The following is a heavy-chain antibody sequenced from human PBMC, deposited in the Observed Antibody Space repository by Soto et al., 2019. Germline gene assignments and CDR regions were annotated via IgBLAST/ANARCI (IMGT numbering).Heavy chain of an antibody. J-gene: IGHJ4*02. D-gene: IGHD3-22*01. CDR3: ARDRITTPFDY. CDR2: ISAYNGNT. CDR1: GYTFTSYS. V-gene: IGHV1-18*01. Sequence: QVQLVQSGAEVKKPGASVKVSCKASGYTFTSYSISWVRQAPGQGLEWRGWISAYNGNTHYAQKFQXXVTMPTVTSTNKAYLELRSLRSDATAVYYGARDRITTPFDYWGQGTLVTVSS.